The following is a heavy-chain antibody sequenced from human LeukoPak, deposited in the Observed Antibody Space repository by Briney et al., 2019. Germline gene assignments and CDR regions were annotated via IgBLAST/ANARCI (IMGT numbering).Heavy chain of an antibody. CDR1: GGSISSYY. CDR3: ARQRDTAMVNFDY. V-gene: IGHV4-59*08. Sequence: ASETVSLTCTVSGGSISSYYCSWIRQPPGKGLEWIGYIYYSGSTNYNPSLKSRVTISVDTSKNQFSLKLSSVTAADTAVYYCARQRDTAMVNFDYWGQGTLVTVSS. J-gene: IGHJ4*02. CDR2: IYYSGST. D-gene: IGHD5-18*01.